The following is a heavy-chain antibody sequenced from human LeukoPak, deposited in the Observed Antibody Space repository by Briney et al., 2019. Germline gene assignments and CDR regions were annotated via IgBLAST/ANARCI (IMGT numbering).Heavy chain of an antibody. V-gene: IGHV3-23*01. CDR3: AKAERWLPRRYYYYYMDV. CDR1: GFTFGIYA. CDR2: ISGSGGST. Sequence: PGGSLRLSCAASGFTFGIYAMSWVRQAPGKGLEWVSAISGSGGSTYYADSVKGRFTISRDNSKNTLYLQMNSLRAEDTAVYYCAKAERWLPRRYYYYYMDVRGKGTTVTVSS. J-gene: IGHJ6*03. D-gene: IGHD5-24*01.